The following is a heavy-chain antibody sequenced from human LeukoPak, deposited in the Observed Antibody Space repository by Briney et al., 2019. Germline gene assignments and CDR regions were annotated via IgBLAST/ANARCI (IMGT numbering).Heavy chain of an antibody. V-gene: IGHV3-74*01. CDR1: GFTFSSYW. CDR3: ARDGRATAFDY. D-gene: IGHD1-26*01. CDR2: INSDGSST. J-gene: IGHJ4*02. Sequence: GGSLRLSCAASGFTFSSYWMHWVRQAPGKGLVWVSRINSDGSSTSHADSVKGRFTISRDNAKNTLYLQMNSLRAEDTAVYYCARDGRATAFDYWGQGTLVAVSS.